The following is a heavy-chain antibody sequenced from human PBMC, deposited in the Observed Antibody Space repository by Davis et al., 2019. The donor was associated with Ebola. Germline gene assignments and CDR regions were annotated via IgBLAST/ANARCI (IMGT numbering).Heavy chain of an antibody. J-gene: IGHJ4*02. CDR2: ISSSSSYI. V-gene: IGHV3-21*01. CDR3: ARGLLPSSIAPGAGY. Sequence: GESLKISCAASGFTFSSYSMNWVRQAPGKGLEWVSSISSSSSYIYYADSVKGRFTISRDNAKNSLYLQMNSLRAEDTAVYYCARGLLPSSIAPGAGYWGQGTLVTVSS. D-gene: IGHD6-6*01. CDR1: GFTFSSYS.